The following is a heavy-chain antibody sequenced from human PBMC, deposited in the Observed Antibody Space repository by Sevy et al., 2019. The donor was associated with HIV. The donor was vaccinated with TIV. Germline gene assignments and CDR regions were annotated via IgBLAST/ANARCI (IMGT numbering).Heavy chain of an antibody. V-gene: IGHV6-1*01. CDR3: ARKDDSVGSFDI. Sequence: SQTLSLTCAISGDSVSSNSAVWNWIRQSPSRGLEWLGRTYYRSEWYNDYTVSVKSRITINPDTSKNQFSLQLNSVTPEDTAMYYCARKDDSVGSFDIWGQGTMVTVSS. CDR1: GDSVSSNSAV. D-gene: IGHD3-16*01. CDR2: TYYRSEWYN. J-gene: IGHJ3*02.